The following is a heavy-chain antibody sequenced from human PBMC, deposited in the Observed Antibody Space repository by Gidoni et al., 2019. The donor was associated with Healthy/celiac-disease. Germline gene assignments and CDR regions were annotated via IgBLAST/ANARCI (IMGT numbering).Heavy chain of an antibody. Sequence: QVQLVESGGVVVQPGRSLRLSCAASGFTFSSYGMHWVRQAPGKGLEWVAVIWYDGSNKYYADSVKGRFTISRDNSKNTLYLQMNSLRAEDTAVYYCARDPIAVAGLYYFDYWGQGTLVTVSS. J-gene: IGHJ4*02. V-gene: IGHV3-33*01. D-gene: IGHD6-19*01. CDR2: IWYDGSNK. CDR3: ARDPIAVAGLYYFDY. CDR1: GFTFSSYG.